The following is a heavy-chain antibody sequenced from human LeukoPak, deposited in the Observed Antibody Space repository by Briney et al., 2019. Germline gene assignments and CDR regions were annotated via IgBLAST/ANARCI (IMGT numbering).Heavy chain of an antibody. D-gene: IGHD2-21*01. J-gene: IGHJ4*02. Sequence: SVKVSCKASGGTFSSYAISWVRQAPGQGLEWMGGIIPIFGTANYAQKFQGRVTITADESTSTAYMELSSPRSEDTAVYYCASEGMILAYCGGDCYTFAYWGQGTLVTVSS. CDR3: ASEGMILAYCGGDCYTFAY. CDR2: IIPIFGTA. CDR1: GGTFSSYA. V-gene: IGHV1-69*01.